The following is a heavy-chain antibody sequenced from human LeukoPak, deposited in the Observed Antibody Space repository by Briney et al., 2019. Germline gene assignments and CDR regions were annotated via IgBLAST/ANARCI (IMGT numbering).Heavy chain of an antibody. J-gene: IGHJ4*02. Sequence: SETLSLTYTVSGGSISSSSYYWGWIRQPPGKGLEWIGSIYYSGSTYYNPSLKSRVTISVDTSKNQFSLKLSSVTAADTAVYYCARLGMFGGVIVMPPYFDYWGQGTLVTVSS. D-gene: IGHD3-16*02. V-gene: IGHV4-39*01. CDR1: GGSISSSSYY. CDR3: ARLGMFGGVIVMPPYFDY. CDR2: IYYSGST.